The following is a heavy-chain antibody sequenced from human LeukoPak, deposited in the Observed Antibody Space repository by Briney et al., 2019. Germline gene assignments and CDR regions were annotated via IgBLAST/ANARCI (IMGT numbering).Heavy chain of an antibody. CDR3: ATVPMYYLDSSRPSLFDP. CDR2: FDPEDGET. J-gene: IGHJ5*02. CDR1: GYTLTELS. D-gene: IGHD3-22*01. Sequence: GSVKVSCKVSGYTLTELSMHWVRQAPGKGLESVGGFDPEDGETIYAQKFQGRVTMTEDTSTDTAYMELSSLRSEDTAVYYCATVPMYYLDSSRPSLFDPWGQGTLVSVSS. V-gene: IGHV1-24*01.